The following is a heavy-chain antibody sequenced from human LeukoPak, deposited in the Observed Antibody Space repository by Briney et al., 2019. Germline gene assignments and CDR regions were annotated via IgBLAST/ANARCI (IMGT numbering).Heavy chain of an antibody. CDR1: GFTFSNYA. CDR2: ISDSGGTS. D-gene: IGHD3-3*01. CDR3: AKRSLEGF. J-gene: IGHJ4*02. Sequence: GGSLRLSCAASGFTFSNYAMSWVRQSPGKGPEWVSAISDSGGTSYYAGSVKGRFAISRDNSKNTLYLQMTSLRAEDTAVHYCAKRSLEGFWGQGTLVTVSS. V-gene: IGHV3-23*01.